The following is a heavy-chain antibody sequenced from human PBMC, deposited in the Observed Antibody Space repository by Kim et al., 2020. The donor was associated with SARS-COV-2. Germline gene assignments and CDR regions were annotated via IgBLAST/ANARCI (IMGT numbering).Heavy chain of an antibody. Sequence: YYAASVKGRFTISRDNSKNTLYLQMNSLRAEDTAVYYCARRIAVAGTSDYWGQGTLVTVSS. V-gene: IGHV3-30*01. D-gene: IGHD6-19*01. CDR3: ARRIAVAGTSDY. J-gene: IGHJ4*02.